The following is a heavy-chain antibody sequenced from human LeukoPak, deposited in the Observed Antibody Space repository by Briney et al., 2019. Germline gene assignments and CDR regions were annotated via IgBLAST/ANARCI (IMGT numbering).Heavy chain of an antibody. CDR2: IYPGDSDT. V-gene: IGHV5-51*01. Sequence: GESLKISCKSSGYSFTSYWIGWVRQMPGKGLEWMGIIYPGDSDTRYSPSFQGQVTISADTSISTSYLQWSGLRASDTAMYYCARRGGRGSSSWEKGLDYWGQGTLVTVSS. CDR3: ARRGGRGSSSWEKGLDY. D-gene: IGHD6-13*01. J-gene: IGHJ4*02. CDR1: GYSFTSYW.